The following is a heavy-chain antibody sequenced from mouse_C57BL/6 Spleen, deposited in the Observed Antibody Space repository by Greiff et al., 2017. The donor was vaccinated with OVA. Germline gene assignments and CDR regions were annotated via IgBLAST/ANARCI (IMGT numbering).Heavy chain of an antibody. CDR1: GYTFTSYG. D-gene: IGHD1-1*01. J-gene: IGHJ2*01. V-gene: IGHV1-81*01. CDR2: IYPRSGNT. CDR3: AVTTVVADYFDY. Sequence: QDQLQQSGAELARPGASVKLSCKASGYTFTSYGISWVKQRTGQGLEWIGEIYPRSGNTYYNEKFKGKATLTADKSSSTAYMELRSLTSEDSAVYFCAVTTVVADYFDYWGQGTTLTVSS.